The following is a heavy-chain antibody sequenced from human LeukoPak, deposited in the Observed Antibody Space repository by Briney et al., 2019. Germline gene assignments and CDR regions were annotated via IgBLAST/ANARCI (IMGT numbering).Heavy chain of an antibody. CDR3: ARKPWSTTFDY. CDR1: GGSISSGGYY. V-gene: IGHV4-31*03. Sequence: SGTLSLTCTVSGGSISSGGYYWSWIRQHPGKGLEWIGYIYYTGSTYYNPSLKSRVTISVDTSKNQFSLKLSSVTAADTAVYYCARKPWSTTFDYWGQGTLVTVSS. D-gene: IGHD1-14*01. J-gene: IGHJ4*02. CDR2: IYYTGST.